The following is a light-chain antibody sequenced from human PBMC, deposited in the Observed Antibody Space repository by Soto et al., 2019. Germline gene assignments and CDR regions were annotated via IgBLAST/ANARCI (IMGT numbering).Light chain of an antibody. CDR3: QQYYSTPLT. CDR2: WAS. J-gene: IGKJ4*01. CDR1: QSFFFSSNNKNY. V-gene: IGKV4-1*01. Sequence: DIVMTQSPDSLAVSLFEIPTINFNSIQSFFFSSNNKNYLAWYQQKPGQPPKLXIYWASTRESGVPDRFSGSGSGTDFTLTISSLQAEDVAVYYCQQYYSTPLTFGGGTKVDIK.